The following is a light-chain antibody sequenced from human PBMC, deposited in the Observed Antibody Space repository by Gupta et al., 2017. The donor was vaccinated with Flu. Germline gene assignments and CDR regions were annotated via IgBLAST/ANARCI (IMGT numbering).Light chain of an antibody. Sequence: IQMTQSPSSLYASVGDRITITCRASEDINTYLNWYRQRPGESPRLLVYSASNLQGGVPSRFSGVGSGTDFSLTITSLQPGDFATYYCQQTDLMPHTFGQGT. CDR1: EDINTY. J-gene: IGKJ2*01. CDR2: SAS. CDR3: QQTDLMPHT. V-gene: IGKV1-39*01.